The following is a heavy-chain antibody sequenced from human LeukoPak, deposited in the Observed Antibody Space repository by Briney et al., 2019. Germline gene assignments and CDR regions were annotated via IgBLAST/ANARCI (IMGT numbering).Heavy chain of an antibody. CDR3: ARDTPLDY. CDR1: GFTFDDYA. V-gene: IGHV3-9*03. Sequence: PGRSLGLSCAASGFTFDDYAMHWVRQAPGKGLEWVSGISWNSGSIGYADSVKGRFTISRDNAKNSLYLQMNSLRAEDMALYYCARDTPLDYWGQGTLVTVSS. J-gene: IGHJ4*02. CDR2: ISWNSGSI.